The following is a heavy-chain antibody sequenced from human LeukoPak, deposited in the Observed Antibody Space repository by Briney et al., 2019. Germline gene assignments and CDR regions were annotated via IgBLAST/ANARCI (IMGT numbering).Heavy chain of an antibody. CDR3: AREQYYYGSGTHFDY. CDR1: GFTFSSYG. V-gene: IGHV3-33*01. Sequence: GRSLRLFCAAYGFTFSSYGMHRVRQAPGKGLEWVAVIWYDGSNKYYADSVKGRFTISRDNSKNTLYLQMNSLRAEDTAVYYCAREQYYYGSGTHFDYCGQGTLVTVSS. D-gene: IGHD3-10*01. CDR2: IWYDGSNK. J-gene: IGHJ4*02.